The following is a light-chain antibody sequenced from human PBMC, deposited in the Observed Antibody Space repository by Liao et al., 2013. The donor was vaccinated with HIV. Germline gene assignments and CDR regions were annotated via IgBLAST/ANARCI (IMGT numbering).Light chain of an antibody. J-gene: IGLJ2*01. CDR2: Q. Sequence: SYGLTQPPSVSVSTGQTASITCYGDNLSNILSNKYLHWYQQRPGQSPVLVIYQDSSSGNTGTLTISGTQPMDEGDYYCQVWDRGPALFGGGTKLTVL. V-gene: IGLV3-1*01. CDR3: QVWDRGPAL. CDR1: NLSNILSNKY.